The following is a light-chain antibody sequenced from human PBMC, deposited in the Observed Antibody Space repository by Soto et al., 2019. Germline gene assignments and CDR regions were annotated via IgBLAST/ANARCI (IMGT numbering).Light chain of an antibody. Sequence: DIPMTQSPSAMSAFVGDRVSITCRPSQHISNYLAWFQQNPGKFPKRLIDAAPTLQPGVPSRVGPSGFCAYISVTSSSLQPEGFATDDGLQHNCYPRTFGLGTKVEI. J-gene: IGKJ1*01. V-gene: IGKV1-17*03. CDR3: LQHNCYPRT. CDR2: AAP. CDR1: QHISNY.